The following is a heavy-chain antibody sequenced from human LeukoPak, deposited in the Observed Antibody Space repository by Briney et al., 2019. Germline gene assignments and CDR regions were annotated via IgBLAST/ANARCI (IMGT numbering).Heavy chain of an antibody. J-gene: IGHJ4*02. D-gene: IGHD3-22*01. CDR3: AKGAYYDSSGYSFDY. V-gene: IGHV3-23*01. CDR1: GFTFSSYA. Sequence: GGSLRLSCAASGFTFSSYAMSWVRQAPGKGLEWVSAISGSGGSTYYADSVKGRFTISRDNSKNTLYLQMNGLRAEDTAVYYCAKGAYYDSSGYSFDYWGQGTLVTVSS. CDR2: ISGSGGST.